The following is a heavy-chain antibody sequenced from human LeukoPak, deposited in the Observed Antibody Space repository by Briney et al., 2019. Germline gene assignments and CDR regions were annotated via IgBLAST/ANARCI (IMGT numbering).Heavy chain of an antibody. V-gene: IGHV3-9*01. Sequence: PGGSLRLSCAASGFTFDDYAMHWVRQAPGKGLEWVSGISWISGSIGYADSVKGRFTISRDNAKNSLYLQMNSLRAEDTALYYCAKDRHSSSWYVIDYWGQGTLVTVSS. D-gene: IGHD6-13*01. CDR3: AKDRHSSSWYVIDY. CDR1: GFTFDDYA. CDR2: ISWISGSI. J-gene: IGHJ4*02.